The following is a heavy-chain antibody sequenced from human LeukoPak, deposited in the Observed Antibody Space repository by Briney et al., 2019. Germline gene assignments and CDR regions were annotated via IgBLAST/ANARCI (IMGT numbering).Heavy chain of an antibody. CDR2: KQQDGSEK. J-gene: IGHJ6*02. Sequence: GGSLRLSCAASGFTLRSYWMSWVRQAPGKGLEWVANKQQDGSEKNYIDSVQGRFTTSRDNANTSLYLQMNSLRAEDTAVYYCARDSTVATYYGVDVWGQGTTVTVSS. V-gene: IGHV3-7*01. CDR1: GFTLRSYW. D-gene: IGHD6-19*01. CDR3: ARDSTVATYYGVDV.